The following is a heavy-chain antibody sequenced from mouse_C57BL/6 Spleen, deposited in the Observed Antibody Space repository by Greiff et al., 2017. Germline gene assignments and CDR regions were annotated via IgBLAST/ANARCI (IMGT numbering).Heavy chain of an antibody. V-gene: IGHV7-3*01. J-gene: IGHJ3*01. CDR3: ARSLYDGYYEWFAY. Sequence: EVHLVESGGGLVQPGGSLSLSCAASGFTFTDYYMSWVRQPPGKALEWFGFIRHKANGYTTEYSASLQGRFTISRDNSQNILYLQKNALRAEDSATYYGARSLYDGYYEWFAYWGQGTLVTVSA. CDR2: IRHKANGYTT. CDR1: GFTFTDYY. D-gene: IGHD2-3*01.